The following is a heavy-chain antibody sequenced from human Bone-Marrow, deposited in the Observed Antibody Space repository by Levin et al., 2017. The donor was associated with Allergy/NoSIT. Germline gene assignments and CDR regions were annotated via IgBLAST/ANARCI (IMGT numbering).Heavy chain of an antibody. CDR2: IYSGGST. CDR3: AGTALISWFDP. J-gene: IGHJ5*02. CDR1: GVSISSSNYY. Sequence: SSETLSLTCTVSGVSISSSNYYWGWIRQPPGKRLEWIGSIYSGGSTYYNPALMSRVTVSVDTSKNQFSLKLSSVTAADTAVYYCAGTALISWFDPWGQGMLVIVSS. D-gene: IGHD3-16*01. V-gene: IGHV4-39*01.